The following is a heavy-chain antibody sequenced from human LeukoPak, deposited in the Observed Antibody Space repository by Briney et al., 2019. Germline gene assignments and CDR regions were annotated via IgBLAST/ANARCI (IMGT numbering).Heavy chain of an antibody. CDR1: GFTFSSYA. Sequence: GGSLRLSCAASGFTFSSYAMHWVRQAPGKGLERVAVISYDGSNKYYADSVKGRFTISRDNSKNTLYLQMNSLRAEDTAVYYCARSAGYCSGGSCYSFDYWGQGTLITVSS. CDR2: ISYDGSNK. CDR3: ARSAGYCSGGSCYSFDY. J-gene: IGHJ4*02. D-gene: IGHD2-15*01. V-gene: IGHV3-30*04.